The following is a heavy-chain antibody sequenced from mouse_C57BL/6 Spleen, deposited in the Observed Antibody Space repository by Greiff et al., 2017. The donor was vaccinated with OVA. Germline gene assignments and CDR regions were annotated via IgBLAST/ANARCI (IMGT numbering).Heavy chain of an antibody. D-gene: IGHD4-1*01. Sequence: EVHLVESGPELVKPGASVKMSCKASGYTFTDYNMHWVKQSHGKSLEWIGYINPNNGGTSYNQKFKGKATLTVNKSSSTAYMELRSLTSEDSAVYYCARGNWEGWFAYWGQGTLVTVSA. CDR1: GYTFTDYN. CDR2: INPNNGGT. J-gene: IGHJ3*01. CDR3: ARGNWEGWFAY. V-gene: IGHV1-22*01.